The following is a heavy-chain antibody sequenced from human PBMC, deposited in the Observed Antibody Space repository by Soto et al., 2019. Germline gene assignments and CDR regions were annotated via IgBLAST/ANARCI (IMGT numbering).Heavy chain of an antibody. CDR2: IYYSGST. Sequence: QLQLQESGPGLVKPSETLSLTCTVSGGSISSSSYYWGWIRQPPGKGLEWIGSIYYSGSTYYNPSLKGRVTISVDTSKNQFSLKLSSVTAADTAVYYCARDDYDGHLTWFDPWGQGTLVTVSS. D-gene: IGHD3-16*01. CDR1: GGSISSSSYY. J-gene: IGHJ5*02. V-gene: IGHV4-39*02. CDR3: ARDDYDGHLTWFDP.